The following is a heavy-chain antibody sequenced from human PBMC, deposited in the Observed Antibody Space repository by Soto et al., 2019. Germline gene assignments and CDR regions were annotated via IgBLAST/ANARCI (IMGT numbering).Heavy chain of an antibody. CDR1: GRSIRSGGYY. CDR2: IYYSGST. V-gene: IGHV4-31*03. D-gene: IGHD3-16*01. J-gene: IGHJ6*02. Sequence: QVHLQESGLGLVKPSRTLSLTCTVPGRSIRSGGYYWSCIRQHPWKDLERIADIYYSGSTHYNPSLKSRVNIPVGTTKNQDDPKRSSVTAADTAVSGCAGGYYGEGNYSNPTLGMDVWGQETTVTV. CDR3: AGGYYGEGNYSNPTLGMDV.